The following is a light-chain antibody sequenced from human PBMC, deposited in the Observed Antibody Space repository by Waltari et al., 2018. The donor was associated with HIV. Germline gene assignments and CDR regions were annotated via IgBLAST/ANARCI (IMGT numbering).Light chain of an antibody. J-gene: IGKJ3*01. CDR2: GAT. CDR3: QQTYTTPLT. Sequence: DIQMNQFQSSLSASVGDKVAITCRASQSVSMFLNWYQQRPGKAPNLLIYGATTLHTGVPSRFSGRRSGADFTLTISNLQPEDFAIYYCQQTYTTPLTFGPGTKLDV. CDR1: QSVSMF. V-gene: IGKV1-39*01.